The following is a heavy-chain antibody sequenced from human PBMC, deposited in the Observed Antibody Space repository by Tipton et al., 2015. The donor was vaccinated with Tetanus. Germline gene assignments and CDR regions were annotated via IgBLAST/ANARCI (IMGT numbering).Heavy chain of an antibody. CDR1: GFTFSSYG. CDR3: TRDPREGGATIARACDD. V-gene: IGHV3-30*03. J-gene: IGHJ4*02. CDR2: ISYDGSNK. Sequence: RSLRLSCAASGFTFSSYGMHWVRQAPGKGLEWVAVISYDGSNKYYADSVKGRFTISRDNSKNTLYLQMNSLRAEDTAVYYCTRDPREGGATIARACDDWGQGTLVTVSS. D-gene: IGHD1-26*01.